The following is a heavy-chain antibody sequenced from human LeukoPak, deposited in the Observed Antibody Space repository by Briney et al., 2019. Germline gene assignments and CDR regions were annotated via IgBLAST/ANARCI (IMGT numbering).Heavy chain of an antibody. V-gene: IGHV4-34*01. CDR2: INHSGST. D-gene: IGHD1-1*01. Sequence: SEALSLTCAVYGGSFSGYYWSWIRQPPGKGLEWIGEINHSGSTNYNPSLKSRVTISVDTSKNQFSLKLSSVTAADTAVYYCARAGMAPARSTIDYWGQGTLVTVSS. J-gene: IGHJ4*02. CDR3: ARAGMAPARSTIDY. CDR1: GGSFSGYY.